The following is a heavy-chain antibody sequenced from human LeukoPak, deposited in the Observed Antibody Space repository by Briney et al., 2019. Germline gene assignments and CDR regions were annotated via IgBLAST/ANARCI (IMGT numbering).Heavy chain of an antibody. CDR3: ARGHRRGPSADDAFDI. Sequence: SETLSLTGTVSGGSISSGGYCWSWLRHHPGKGLEWFGYIYYSGRTYYNPPLKRRVTISVDTAKISFSLKLSNVTTADTAVYYCARGHRRGPSADDAFDIWGQGTMVTVSS. J-gene: IGHJ3*02. CDR1: GGSISSGGYC. CDR2: IYYSGRT. D-gene: IGHD2-15*01. V-gene: IGHV4-31*03.